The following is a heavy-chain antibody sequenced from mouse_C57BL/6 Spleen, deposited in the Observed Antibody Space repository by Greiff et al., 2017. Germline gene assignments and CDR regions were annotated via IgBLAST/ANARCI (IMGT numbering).Heavy chain of an antibody. J-gene: IGHJ2*01. D-gene: IGHD2-4*01. CDR2: INPSNGGT. CDR1: GYTFTSYW. CDR3: ARGIYYDYYFDY. V-gene: IGHV1-53*01. Sequence: QVQLKESGTELVKPGASVKLSCKASGYTFTSYWMHWVKQRPGQGLEWIGNINPSNGGTNYNEKFKSKATLTVDKSSSTAYMQLSSLTSEDSAVYYCARGIYYDYYFDYWGQGTTLTVSS.